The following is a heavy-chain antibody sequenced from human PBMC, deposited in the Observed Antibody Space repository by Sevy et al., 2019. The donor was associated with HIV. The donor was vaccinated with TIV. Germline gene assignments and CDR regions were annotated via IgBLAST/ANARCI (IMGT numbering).Heavy chain of an antibody. CDR2: IRPDGSDK. Sequence: GSLRLSCAASGFTFSPYWMTWVRQAPGKGLEWVANIRPDGSDKYYVDSVKGRFTISRDNVKNSLYLQMNSLRADDTAMYYCARGVGLDCWGQGALVTVSS. CDR1: GFTFSPYW. J-gene: IGHJ4*02. D-gene: IGHD1-26*01. V-gene: IGHV3-7*01. CDR3: ARGVGLDC.